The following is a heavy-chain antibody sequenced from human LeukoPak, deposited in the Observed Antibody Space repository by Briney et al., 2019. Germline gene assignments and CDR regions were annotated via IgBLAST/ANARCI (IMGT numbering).Heavy chain of an antibody. V-gene: IGHV3-30*03. CDR2: ISYDGSNK. Sequence: GGSLRLSCEASGFXFSNYGIHWVRQAPGKGLEWVAVISYDGSNKYYADSVKGRFTISRDNSRNMLYLQMNSLRAEDTAVYYSTRDWNDLDYWGQGTLVTVSS. CDR1: GFXFSNYG. CDR3: TRDWNDLDY. J-gene: IGHJ4*02. D-gene: IGHD1-1*01.